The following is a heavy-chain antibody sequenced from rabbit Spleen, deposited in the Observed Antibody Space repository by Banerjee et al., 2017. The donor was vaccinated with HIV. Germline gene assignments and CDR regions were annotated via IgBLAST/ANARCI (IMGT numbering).Heavy chain of an antibody. D-gene: IGHD1-1*01. CDR3: ARGTYNSHHL. CDR1: GVSFSGDSY. CDR2: IVTGLDYP. J-gene: IGHJ4*01. V-gene: IGHV1S40*01. Sequence: VESGGDLVKPGASLTLTCIASGVSFSGDSYMCWVRQAPGKGLEWIACIVTGLDYPYYVSWAKGRFTISKTSSTTVTLQMTSLTVADTATYFCARGTYNSHHLWGPGTLVTVS.